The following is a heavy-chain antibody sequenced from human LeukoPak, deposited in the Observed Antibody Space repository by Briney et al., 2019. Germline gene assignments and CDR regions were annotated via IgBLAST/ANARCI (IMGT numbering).Heavy chain of an antibody. D-gene: IGHD2-21*02. V-gene: IGHV1-2*02. CDR1: GYTFTKYG. J-gene: IGHJ4*02. CDR2: INPNSGGT. Sequence: ASMKVSCKASGYTFTKYGISWVRQAPGQGLEWMGWINPNSGGTNYAQKFPGRVTMTRDTSISTAYMELSRLRSDDAAVYYCARMTGPVVTASYYFDYWGQGTLVTVSS. CDR3: ARMTGPVVTASYYFDY.